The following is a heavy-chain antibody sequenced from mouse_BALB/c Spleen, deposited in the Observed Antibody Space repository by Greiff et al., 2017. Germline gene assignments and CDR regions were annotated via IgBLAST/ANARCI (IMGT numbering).Heavy chain of an antibody. J-gene: IGHJ4*01. CDR2: ISDGGSYT. Sequence: EVQLQESGGGLVKPGGSLKLSCAASGFTFSDYYMYWVRQTPEKRLEWVATISDGGSYTYYPDSVKGRFTISRDNAKNNLYLQMSSLKSEDTAMYYCARYGNYDYAMDYWGQGTSVTVSS. D-gene: IGHD2-1*01. CDR1: GFTFSDYY. V-gene: IGHV5-4*02. CDR3: ARYGNYDYAMDY.